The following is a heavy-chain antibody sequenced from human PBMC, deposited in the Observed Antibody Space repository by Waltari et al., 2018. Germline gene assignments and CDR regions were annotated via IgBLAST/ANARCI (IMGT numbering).Heavy chain of an antibody. D-gene: IGHD3-3*01. CDR3: AKDGNGLEWLLSFGLYFDL. Sequence: QVQLVESGGGVVQPGGSLRLSCAASGFTFSSYGMHWVRQAPGKGLEWVAFIRYDGSNKYYADSVKGRFTISRDNSKNTLYLQMNSLRAEDTAVYYCAKDGNGLEWLLSFGLYFDLWGRGTLVTVSS. CDR1: GFTFSSYG. J-gene: IGHJ2*01. CDR2: IRYDGSNK. V-gene: IGHV3-30*02.